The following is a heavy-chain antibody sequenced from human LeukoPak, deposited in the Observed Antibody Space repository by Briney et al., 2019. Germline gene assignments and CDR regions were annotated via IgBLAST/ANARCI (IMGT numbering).Heavy chain of an antibody. V-gene: IGHV4-39*01. CDR3: ARQDIWFGELVV. Sequence: SETLSLTCIVSGGSISRSSYYWGWLRQPPGKGLAWIGSISDSGSTYYNPSLKSRVTISVDTSKNQFSLKLRLVTAADTAVYYCARQDIWFGELVVWGQGTTVTVSS. CDR1: GGSISRSSYY. CDR2: ISDSGST. J-gene: IGHJ6*02. D-gene: IGHD3-10*01.